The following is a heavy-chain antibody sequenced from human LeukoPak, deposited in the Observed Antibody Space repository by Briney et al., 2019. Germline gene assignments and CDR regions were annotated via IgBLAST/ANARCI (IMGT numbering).Heavy chain of an antibody. CDR3: ARGEYNWNFYGMDV. V-gene: IGHV4-34*01. D-gene: IGHD1-20*01. J-gene: IGHJ6*02. CDR2: INHSGST. CDR1: XXSFSGXX. Sequence: SETLSLTCAVYXXSFSGXXWSWIRQXXXXXXXXXGEINHSGSTNYNPSLKSRVTISVDTSKNQFSLKLSSVTAADTAVYYCARGEYNWNFYGMDVWGQGTTVTVSS.